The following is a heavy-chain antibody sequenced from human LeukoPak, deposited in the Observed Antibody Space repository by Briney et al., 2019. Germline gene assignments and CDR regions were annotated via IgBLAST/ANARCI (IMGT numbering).Heavy chain of an antibody. CDR1: GGSINNYY. CDR3: ARGGDYGDLRYFDY. CDR2: IYYRGST. V-gene: IGHV4-59*01. D-gene: IGHD4-17*01. J-gene: IGHJ4*02. Sequence: SETLSLTCTVSGGSINNYYWSWIRQPPGKGLGWIGYIYYRGSTNYNPSLKSRVTFSVDTSKNQFSLKLNSVTAADTAVYYCARGGDYGDLRYFDYWGQGTLVTVSS.